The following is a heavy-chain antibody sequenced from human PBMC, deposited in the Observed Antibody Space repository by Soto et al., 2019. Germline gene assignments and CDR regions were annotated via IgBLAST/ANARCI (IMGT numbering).Heavy chain of an antibody. V-gene: IGHV3-11*06. CDR1: GFTFSDYY. Sequence: PGGSLRLSCAASGFTFSDYYMSWIRQAPGKGLEWVSYISSSSSYTNYADSVKGRFTISRDNAKNSLYLQMNSLRAEDTAVYYCAREVTQQLGLRNWFDPWGQGTLVTVSS. CDR2: ISSSSSYT. J-gene: IGHJ5*02. D-gene: IGHD6-13*01. CDR3: AREVTQQLGLRNWFDP.